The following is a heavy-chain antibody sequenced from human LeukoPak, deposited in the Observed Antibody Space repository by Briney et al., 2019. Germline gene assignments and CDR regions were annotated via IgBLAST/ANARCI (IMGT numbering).Heavy chain of an antibody. CDR1: GGSISSSSYY. CDR2: FYYSGST. J-gene: IGHJ4*02. V-gene: IGHV4-39*01. Sequence: PSETLSLTCTVSGGSISSSSYYWGWIRQPPGKGLEWIGRFYYSGSTYYNPSLKSRVTISVDTSKHQFSLRLSSVTAADTAVYYCARFGNYYDSSGYYNWGQGTLVTVSS. CDR3: ARFGNYYDSSGYYN. D-gene: IGHD3-22*01.